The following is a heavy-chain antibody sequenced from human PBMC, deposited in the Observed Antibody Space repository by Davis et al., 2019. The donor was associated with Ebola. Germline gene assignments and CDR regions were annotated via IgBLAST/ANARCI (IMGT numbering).Heavy chain of an antibody. D-gene: IGHD4-17*01. V-gene: IGHV4-34*01. CDR1: GESFSDYY. CDR2: INHSGST. Sequence: MPSETLSLTCTVNGESFSDYYWTWIRQPPGKGLEWIGEINHSGSTNYDPSLKSRVTISIDTSKNQFSLNLTSVTAADTAVYFCARNYGSIDFWGQGILVTVSS. CDR3: ARNYGSIDF. J-gene: IGHJ4*02.